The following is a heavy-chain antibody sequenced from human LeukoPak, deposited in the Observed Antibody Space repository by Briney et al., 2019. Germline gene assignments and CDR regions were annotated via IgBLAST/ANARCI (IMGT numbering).Heavy chain of an antibody. Sequence: SETLSLTCTVSGGSISSSSYYWGWIRRPAGKGLEWIGRIYTSGSTNYNPSLKSRVTMSVDTSKNQFSLKLSSVTAADTAVYYCARDKPAAIFLSNWFDPWGQGTLVTVSS. CDR3: ARDKPAAIFLSNWFDP. CDR1: GGSISSSSYY. V-gene: IGHV4-61*02. D-gene: IGHD2-2*01. J-gene: IGHJ5*02. CDR2: IYTSGST.